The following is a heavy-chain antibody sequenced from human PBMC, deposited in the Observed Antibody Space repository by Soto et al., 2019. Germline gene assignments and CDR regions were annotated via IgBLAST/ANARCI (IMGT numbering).Heavy chain of an antibody. CDR1: GFTFSSYG. Sequence: QVQLVESGGGVVQPGRSLRLSCAASGFTFSSYGMHWVRQAPGKGLEWVAVISYDGSNKYYADSVKGRFTISRDNSKNTLYLQMNSLRAEDTAVYYCAKDGLRVTSWWYFDLWGRGTLVTVSS. J-gene: IGHJ2*01. V-gene: IGHV3-30*18. CDR3: AKDGLRVTSWWYFDL. D-gene: IGHD2-21*02. CDR2: ISYDGSNK.